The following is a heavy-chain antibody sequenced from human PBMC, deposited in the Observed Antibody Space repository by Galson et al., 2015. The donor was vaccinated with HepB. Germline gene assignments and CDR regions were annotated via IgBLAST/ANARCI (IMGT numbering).Heavy chain of an antibody. V-gene: IGHV1-69*01. Sequence: QAPGQGLEWMGGIIPIFGTANYAQKFQGRVTITADESTSTAYMELSSLRSEDTAVYYCARGGDYGRSYYYGMDVWGQGTTVTVSS. D-gene: IGHD4-17*01. CDR2: IIPIFGTA. CDR3: ARGGDYGRSYYYGMDV. J-gene: IGHJ6*02.